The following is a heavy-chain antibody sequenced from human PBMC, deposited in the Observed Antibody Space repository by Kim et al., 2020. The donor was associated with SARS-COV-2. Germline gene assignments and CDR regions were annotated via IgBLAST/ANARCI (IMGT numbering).Heavy chain of an antibody. CDR3: ARGRAGVVPSPVLGLGPYYEYYAMDG. V-gene: IGHV4-34*01. CDR1: GGSFSGYK. Sequence: SETLSLTCAVYGGSFSGYKWSWIRQPPGKGLEWIGEINHSGSTNLSPSLKSRITISEDTSKSQFSLRLKSMTAADTAMYYCARGRAGVVPSPVLGLGPYYEYYAMDGWGRGTPVAVSS. CDR2: INHSGST. J-gene: IGHJ6*02. D-gene: IGHD2-8*02.